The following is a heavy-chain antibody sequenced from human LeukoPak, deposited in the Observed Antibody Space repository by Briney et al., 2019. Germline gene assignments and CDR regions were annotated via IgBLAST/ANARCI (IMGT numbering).Heavy chain of an antibody. Sequence: GGSLRLSCAASGFTFSDYYMRWVRQAPGKGLEWVSLIYSGGSTYYADSVKGRFTISRDNSKNTLYFQLNSLRAEDTAVYYCARDGITIFGVYYYGMDVWGQGTTVTVSS. CDR3: ARDGITIFGVYYYGMDV. D-gene: IGHD3-3*01. CDR1: GFTFSDYY. V-gene: IGHV3-66*01. CDR2: IYSGGST. J-gene: IGHJ6*02.